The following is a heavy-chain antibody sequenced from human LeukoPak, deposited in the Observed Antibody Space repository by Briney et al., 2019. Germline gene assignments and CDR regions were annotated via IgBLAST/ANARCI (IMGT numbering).Heavy chain of an antibody. CDR3: ARDAPQVPAAGVLAS. CDR2: MYSGGDT. Sequence: GGSLRLSCAASGFTISDNYMSWVRQAPGKGLEWVSAMYSGGDTYYADSVKGRFTFSRDISKNTLYLQMNGLRTEDTAMYYCARDAPQVPAAGVLASWGQGTLVTVSS. D-gene: IGHD6-13*01. J-gene: IGHJ5*02. CDR1: GFTISDNY. V-gene: IGHV3-53*01.